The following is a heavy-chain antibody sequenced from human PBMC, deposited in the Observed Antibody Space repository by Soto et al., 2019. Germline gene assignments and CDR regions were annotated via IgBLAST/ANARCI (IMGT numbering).Heavy chain of an antibody. D-gene: IGHD6-6*01. CDR2: IYYSGST. V-gene: IGHV4-39*01. CDR1: GGSISSSSYY. Sequence: SETLSLTCTVSGGSISSSSYYWGWIRQPPGKGLEWIGSIYYSGSTYYNPSLKSRVTISVDTSKNQFSLKLGSVTAADTAVYYCARHVKPQLHFDYWGQGTLVTVSS. CDR3: ARHVKPQLHFDY. J-gene: IGHJ4*02.